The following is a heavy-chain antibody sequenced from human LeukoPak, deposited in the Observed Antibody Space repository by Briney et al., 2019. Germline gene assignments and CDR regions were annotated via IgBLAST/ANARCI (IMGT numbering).Heavy chain of an antibody. Sequence: SETLSLTCTVSGYSISSGYYWGGIRQPPGKGLEWIGSIYHSGSTYYNPSLKSRVTISVDTSKNQFSLKLSSVTAADTAVYYCASPGYCSSTSCYYYYMDVWGKGTTVTVSS. J-gene: IGHJ6*03. CDR3: ASPGYCSSTSCYYYYMDV. D-gene: IGHD2-2*01. CDR2: IYHSGST. CDR1: GYSISSGYY. V-gene: IGHV4-38-2*02.